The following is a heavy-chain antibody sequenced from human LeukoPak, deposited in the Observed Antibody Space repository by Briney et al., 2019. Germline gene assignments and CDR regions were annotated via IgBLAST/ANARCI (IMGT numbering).Heavy chain of an antibody. J-gene: IGHJ6*03. CDR3: AREAYYYGSGSWLYMDV. CDR2: IYSDNT. CDR1: GFTVSSNS. D-gene: IGHD3-10*01. V-gene: IGHV3-66*03. Sequence: GSLRLSCTVSGFTVSSNSMSWVRQAPGKGLEWVSFIYSDNTHYSDSVKDRFTISRDNSKNTLYLQMNSLRAEDTAVYYCAREAYYYGSGSWLYMDVWGKGTTVTVSS.